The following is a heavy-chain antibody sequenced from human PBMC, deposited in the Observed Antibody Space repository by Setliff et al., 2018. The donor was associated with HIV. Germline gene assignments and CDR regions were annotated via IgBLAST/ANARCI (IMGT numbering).Heavy chain of an antibody. CDR1: GFIFSDYS. CDR2: IRSKTYGGTT. V-gene: IGHV3-49*03. J-gene: IGHJ4*02. Sequence: PGGSLRLSCAASGFIFSDYSMNWFRQAPGKGLEWIGFIRSKTYGGTTEYAASVKGRVTISRDDSKSIAYLQMNSLKTEDTATYYCSSTRQGRGDCCSQTACLPWDWGQGTLVTVSS. D-gene: IGHD2-2*01. CDR3: SSTRQGRGDCCSQTACLPWD.